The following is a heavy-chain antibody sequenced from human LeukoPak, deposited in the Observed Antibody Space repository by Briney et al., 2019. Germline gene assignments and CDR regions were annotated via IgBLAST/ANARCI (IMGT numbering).Heavy chain of an antibody. CDR3: ARGYSYGLWFDP. V-gene: IGHV4-59*01. CDR1: GGSIGSYY. J-gene: IGHJ5*02. D-gene: IGHD5-18*01. Sequence: PSETLSLTCTVSGGSIGSYYWTWIRQTPNKGLEWIGYIHHTGSTNYNPSLKSRVTMPLGTSKNQFSLKPSSVTAADTAVYYCARGYSYGLWFDPWGQGTLVTVSS. CDR2: IHHTGST.